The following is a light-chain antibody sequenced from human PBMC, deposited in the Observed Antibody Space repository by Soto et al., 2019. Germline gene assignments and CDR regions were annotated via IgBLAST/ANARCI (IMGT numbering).Light chain of an antibody. CDR2: GAS. Sequence: EVVLTQSPATLSVSPGERVTLSCRASQSVDIDLAWYQQIPGQAPRLLIYGASTRAPDMPGRFSGRGSGTEFTLTISSLQSEDYAVYYCQQYRKWPRTCGQGTKLDIK. CDR1: QSVDID. J-gene: IGKJ1*01. V-gene: IGKV3-15*01. CDR3: QQYRKWPRT.